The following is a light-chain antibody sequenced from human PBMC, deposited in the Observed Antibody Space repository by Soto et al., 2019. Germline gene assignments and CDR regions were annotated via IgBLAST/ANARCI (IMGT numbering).Light chain of an antibody. CDR1: QSISSW. CDR3: QQYNSYST. V-gene: IGKV1-5*01. Sequence: DIQMTQSPSTLSASVGDRVTITCRASQSISSWLAWYQQKPGKAPKLLIYDASSLESGVPSRFSGSGSGTEFTLTISSLQPEDFATYYCQQYNSYSTFGQGTKLEIK. CDR2: DAS. J-gene: IGKJ2*01.